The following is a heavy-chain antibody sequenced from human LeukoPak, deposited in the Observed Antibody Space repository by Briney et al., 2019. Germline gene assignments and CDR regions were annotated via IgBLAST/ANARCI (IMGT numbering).Heavy chain of an antibody. CDR1: GFTFNVHG. D-gene: IGHD1-26*01. CDR3: AKDATPHNGIWDNFDH. V-gene: IGHV3-23*01. CDR2: VGGGPDI. J-gene: IGHJ4*02. Sequence: GGSLRLSCVASGFTFNVHGMSRIRQAPGEGLEWVSSVGGGPDIHYADSVKGRFTASRDDSKNTVYLQMNSLRADDTAVYYCAKDATPHNGIWDNFDHWGQGTPVTVSA.